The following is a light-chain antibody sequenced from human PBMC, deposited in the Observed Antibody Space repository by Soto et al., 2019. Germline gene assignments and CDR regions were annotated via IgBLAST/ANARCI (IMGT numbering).Light chain of an antibody. V-gene: IGKV1-39*01. Sequence: DIQVTQSRSSLSASVGPRLTITCRASQSISISLNWYQLKPGKAPNLLXYGASYLKSGVPTRFSGSGSATDFTLTISSLQPEDFATYYCQQTYTTPEITFGQGTRLEIK. J-gene: IGKJ5*01. CDR1: QSISIS. CDR3: QQTYTTPEIT. CDR2: GAS.